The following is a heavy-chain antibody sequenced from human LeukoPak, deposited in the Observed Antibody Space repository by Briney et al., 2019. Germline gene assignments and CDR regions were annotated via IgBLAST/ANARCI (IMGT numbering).Heavy chain of an antibody. V-gene: IGHV1-2*02. Sequence: ASVKVSCKACGSIFSDYYMHWLRQVPGRGFDWMEWISRRNGATKIAQKFQGRVTLTRDTAISTAYVELTNLASDDTAVYYCVSWAGGNSDVACFDYWGQGTLVGVCS. J-gene: IGHJ4*02. CDR2: ISRRNGAT. CDR3: VSWAGGNSDVACFDY. CDR1: GSIFSDYY. D-gene: IGHD2-21*01.